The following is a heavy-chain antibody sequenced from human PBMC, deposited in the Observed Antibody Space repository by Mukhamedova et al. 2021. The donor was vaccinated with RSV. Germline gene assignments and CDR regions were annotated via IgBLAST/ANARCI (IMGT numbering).Heavy chain of an antibody. J-gene: IGHJ2*01. CDR2: ISSTSSYI. V-gene: IGHV3-11*05. Sequence: VPGKGLEWLSHISSTSSYIKYADSVKGRFTISRDNAKNLVYLQMSGLRVNDTAIYYCARGGSGRYFDVWGRGTLISVSS. D-gene: IGHD6-25*01. CDR3: ARGGSGRYFDV.